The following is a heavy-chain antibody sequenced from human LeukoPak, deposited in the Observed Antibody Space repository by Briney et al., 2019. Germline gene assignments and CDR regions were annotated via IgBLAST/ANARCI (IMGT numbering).Heavy chain of an antibody. V-gene: IGHV4-34*01. D-gene: IGHD6-6*01. Sequence: KPSETLSLTCAVYGGSFSGYYWSWIRQPPGKGLEWIGEINHSGSTNYNPSLKSRVTISADTSKNQFSLKLSSVTAADTAVYYCARGSFSRIAARPIQHWGQGTLVTVSS. CDR2: INHSGST. CDR3: ARGSFSRIAARPIQH. J-gene: IGHJ1*01. CDR1: GGSFSGYY.